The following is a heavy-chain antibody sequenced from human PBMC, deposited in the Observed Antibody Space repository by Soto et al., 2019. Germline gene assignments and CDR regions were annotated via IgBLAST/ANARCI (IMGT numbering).Heavy chain of an antibody. CDR3: AKGGYSSSWEDWFDP. J-gene: IGHJ5*02. Sequence: QVQLVESGGGVVQPGRSLRLSCAASGFTFSSYGMHWVRQAPGKGLEWVAVISYDGSNKYYADSVKGRFTISRDNSKKTLYLQMNSRRAEDTAVYYCAKGGYSSSWEDWFDPWGQGTLVTVSS. CDR2: ISYDGSNK. V-gene: IGHV3-30*18. CDR1: GFTFSSYG. D-gene: IGHD6-13*01.